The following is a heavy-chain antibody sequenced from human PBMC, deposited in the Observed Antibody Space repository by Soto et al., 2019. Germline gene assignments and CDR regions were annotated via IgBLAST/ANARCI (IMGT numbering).Heavy chain of an antibody. Sequence: SETLSLTCAVSGGSISRGGYSWSWIRQPPGKGLEWIGYIYHSGSTYYNPSLESRVTISVDRSKNQFSLKLSSVTAADTAVYYCARVPDRWGQGTLVTVSS. V-gene: IGHV4-30-2*01. CDR2: IYHSGST. CDR1: GGSISRGGYS. CDR3: ARVPDR. J-gene: IGHJ5*02. D-gene: IGHD2-2*01.